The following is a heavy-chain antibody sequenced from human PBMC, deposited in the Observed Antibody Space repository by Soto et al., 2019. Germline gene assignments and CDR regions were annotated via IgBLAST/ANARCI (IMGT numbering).Heavy chain of an antibody. Sequence: SETLSLTCGVSGDSMSSSRFYWAGSRQPPGEGLEWMGSIYHTGNAYYNPSLKSRVTISVDTSKNQFSLKVTSVTAADTALYYCARDYFDSSDYTTNWFDPWGQGTLVTVS. J-gene: IGHJ5*02. CDR3: ARDYFDSSDYTTNWFDP. D-gene: IGHD3-22*01. V-gene: IGHV4-39*01. CDR1: GDSMSSSRFY. CDR2: IYHTGNA.